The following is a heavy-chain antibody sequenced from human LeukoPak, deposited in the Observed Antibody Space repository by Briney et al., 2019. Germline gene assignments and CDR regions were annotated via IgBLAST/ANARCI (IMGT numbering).Heavy chain of an antibody. J-gene: IGHJ4*02. CDR2: ISYDGSNR. CDR3: ARVKVGLSIAAAGEY. Sequence: GGSLRLSCAASGFTFSSYGMHWVRQAPGKGLEWVAVISYDGSNRYYAGSVKGRFTISRDNSKNTLYLQMNSLRTEDTAVYYCARVKVGLSIAAAGEYWGQGTPVTVSS. CDR1: GFTFSSYG. D-gene: IGHD6-13*01. V-gene: IGHV3-30*03.